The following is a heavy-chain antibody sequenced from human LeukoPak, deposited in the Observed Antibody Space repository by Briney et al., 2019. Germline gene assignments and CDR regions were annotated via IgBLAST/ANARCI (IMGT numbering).Heavy chain of an antibody. CDR1: GFTFSSYA. CDR3: AKDRGRGSGRYLSPTFDY. CDR2: ISGSGGST. D-gene: IGHD3-10*01. Sequence: GGSLRLSCAASGFTFSSYAMSWVRQAPGNRLEWVSAISGSGGSTYYADSVKGRFTISRDNSKNTLYLQMNSLRAEDTAVYYCAKDRGRGSGRYLSPTFDYWGQGTLVTVSS. V-gene: IGHV3-23*01. J-gene: IGHJ4*02.